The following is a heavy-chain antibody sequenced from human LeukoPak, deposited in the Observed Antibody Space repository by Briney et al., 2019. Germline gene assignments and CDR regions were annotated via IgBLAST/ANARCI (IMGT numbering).Heavy chain of an antibody. CDR1: GYTFTSYD. V-gene: IGHV1-8*03. CDR3: ARRTYIQVD. CDR2: MNPNSGNT. D-gene: IGHD1-1*01. J-gene: IGHJ4*02. Sequence: GASVKVSCKASGYTFTSYDINWVRQATGQGLEWMGWMNPNSGNTGYAQKFQGRVTITADESTSAAYMELSSLRSEDTAVYYCARRTYIQVDWGQGTLVTVSS.